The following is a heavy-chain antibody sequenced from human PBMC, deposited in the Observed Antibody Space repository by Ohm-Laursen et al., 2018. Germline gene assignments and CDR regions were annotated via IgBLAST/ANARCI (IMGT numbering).Heavy chain of an antibody. D-gene: IGHD4-11*01. J-gene: IGHJ3*01. Sequence: SLRLSCAASGFPFSIHAMGWVRQAPGKGLEWVSGISGSGDSTYYADSVKGRFTISRDNSKNTLYLQVSSLEAEDTAVYHCASRRIVTMDRGAFNVWGQGTMVTVSS. V-gene: IGHV3-23*01. CDR2: ISGSGDST. CDR1: GFPFSIHA. CDR3: ASRRIVTMDRGAFNV.